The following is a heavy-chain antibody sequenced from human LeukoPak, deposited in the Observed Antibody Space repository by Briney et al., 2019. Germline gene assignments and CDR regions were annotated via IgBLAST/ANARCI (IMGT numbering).Heavy chain of an antibody. V-gene: IGHV3-30*18. Sequence: GRSLRLSCAASGFTFSRHSMHWVRQAPGKGLEWVAVISYDGSNKHYADSVKGRFTISRDNSKNTLYLQMNSLRAEDTAVYYCAKDPIWWNYFDYWGQGTLVTVSS. CDR2: ISYDGSNK. CDR1: GFTFSRHS. J-gene: IGHJ4*02. CDR3: AKDPIWWNYFDY. D-gene: IGHD2-8*02.